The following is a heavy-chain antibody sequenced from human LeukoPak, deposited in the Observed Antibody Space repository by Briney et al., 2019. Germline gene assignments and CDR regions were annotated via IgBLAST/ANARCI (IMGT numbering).Heavy chain of an antibody. CDR2: IKHDGSEK. V-gene: IGHV3-7*01. CDR3: ARITWSLGAFDI. CDR1: GFTFSSYW. J-gene: IGHJ3*02. Sequence: GGSLRLSCAASGFTFSSYWMSWVRQAPGKGLEWVANIKHDGSEKYYVDSVKGRFTISRDNAKSPLYLQMNNLRVEDTAVYYCARITWSLGAFDIWGQGTTVTVSS. D-gene: IGHD3-16*01.